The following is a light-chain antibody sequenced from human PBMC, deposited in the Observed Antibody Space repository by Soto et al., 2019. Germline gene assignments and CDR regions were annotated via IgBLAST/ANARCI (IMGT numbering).Light chain of an antibody. CDR3: AAWDDSLNGLV. CDR2: NTN. Sequence: VLTQPPSASGTPGHRVTISCSGSSSNIGSKPGNWYQQLPGAAPKLLIHNTNQRPSGVPDRFSGSKSGTSASLAISGLQSYDEAHYYCAAWDDSLNGLVFGGGTKLTVL. CDR1: SSNIGSKP. J-gene: IGLJ2*01. V-gene: IGLV1-44*01.